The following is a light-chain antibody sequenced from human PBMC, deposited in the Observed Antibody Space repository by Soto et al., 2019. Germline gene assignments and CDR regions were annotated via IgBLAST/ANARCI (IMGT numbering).Light chain of an antibody. CDR3: QQGHSFPLT. V-gene: IGKV1D-12*01. CDR1: QSIGTS. J-gene: IGKJ4*01. Sequence: DIQMTQSPSSVSASVGDRVTITCRASQSIGTSLAWYQQKPGKAPDLLIYDTSGLQTGVPSRFSGRRSGTDFTLTIDSLQPDHFATYYCQQGHSFPLTFGGGTRVE. CDR2: DTS.